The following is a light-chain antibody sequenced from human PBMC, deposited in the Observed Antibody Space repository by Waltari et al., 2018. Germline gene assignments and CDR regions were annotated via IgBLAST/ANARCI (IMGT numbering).Light chain of an antibody. V-gene: IGKV3-11*01. CDR2: DAS. J-gene: IGKJ5*01. CDR1: QSIVDA. CDR3: QQRRNWPLS. Sequence: VLTQSPATLSLSPADRAALSCRASQSIVDAIAWYQQRPGQTPRLLIYDASNRAPGIPARFSGSGSGTDFTLTISSLEPEDFAVYYCQQRRNWPLSFGQGTRLEIK.